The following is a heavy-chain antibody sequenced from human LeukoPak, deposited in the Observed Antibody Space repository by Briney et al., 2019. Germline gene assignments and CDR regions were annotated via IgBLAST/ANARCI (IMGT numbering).Heavy chain of an antibody. Sequence: GGSLRLSCAASGFTFSSYAMSWVRQAPGRGLEWVSGTSGSGRSIHYADSVKGRFTISRDNSKNTLYFEMNSLRAEDTAVYYCASKGGTRYSYARWGQGTLVTVSS. J-gene: IGHJ4*02. CDR1: GFTFSSYA. V-gene: IGHV3-23*01. CDR2: TSGSGRSI. D-gene: IGHD5-18*01. CDR3: ASKGGTRYSYAR.